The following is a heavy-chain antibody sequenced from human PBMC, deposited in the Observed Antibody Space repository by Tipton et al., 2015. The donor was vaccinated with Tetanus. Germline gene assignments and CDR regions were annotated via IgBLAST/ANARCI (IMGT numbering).Heavy chain of an antibody. J-gene: IGHJ4*02. Sequence: TLSLTCTLSGGYLSSGTFYWDWIRHSPGKGLEWIGNVYYNGNSLQNPSLKSRVTLSLDKSKNQFSLKLTSVTAADTAIYYCAREVPAAGHFDSWGQGTLVTVSS. V-gene: IGHV4-39*07. D-gene: IGHD2-2*01. CDR2: VYYNGNS. CDR1: GGYLSSGTFY. CDR3: AREVPAAGHFDS.